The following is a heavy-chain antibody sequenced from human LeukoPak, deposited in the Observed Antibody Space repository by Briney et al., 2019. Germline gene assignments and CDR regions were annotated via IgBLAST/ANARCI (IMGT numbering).Heavy chain of an antibody. V-gene: IGHV5-51*01. CDR3: ARGSIVGATRNYLDY. Sequence: GESLKISCKGSGYSFTNYWIAWVRQMPGKGLEWMGIIYPGDSDTRYSPSFQGQVTISADKSISTAYLQWSSLKASDTVMYYCARGSIVGATRNYLDYWGQGTLVAVSS. CDR1: GYSFTNYW. CDR2: IYPGDSDT. J-gene: IGHJ4*02. D-gene: IGHD1-26*01.